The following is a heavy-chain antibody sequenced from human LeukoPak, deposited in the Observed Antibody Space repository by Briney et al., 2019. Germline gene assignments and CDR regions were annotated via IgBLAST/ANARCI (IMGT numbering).Heavy chain of an antibody. CDR1: GFTFSSYA. D-gene: IGHD2-2*01. Sequence: PGRSLRLSCAASGFTFSSYAMRWVRQAPGKGLEWVAVISYDGSNKYYADSVKGRFTISRDNSKNTLYLQMNSLRAEDTAVYYCARERVVEVVVVPAEFWFDPWGQGTLVTVSS. V-gene: IGHV3-30-3*01. J-gene: IGHJ5*02. CDR3: ARERVVEVVVVPAEFWFDP. CDR2: ISYDGSNK.